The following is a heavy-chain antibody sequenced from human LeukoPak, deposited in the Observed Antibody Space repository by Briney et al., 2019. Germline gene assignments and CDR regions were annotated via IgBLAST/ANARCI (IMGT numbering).Heavy chain of an antibody. CDR3: ARTYGAYDSSGPEYFQH. CDR1: GFTFSTYA. V-gene: IGHV3-23*01. Sequence: PGGSLRLSCAASGFTFSTYALSWVRQAPGKGLEWVSSINGGGDSTNYADSVKGRFTISRDNSKNTLYLQMNSLRAEDTAVYYCARTYGAYDSSGPEYFQHWGQGTLVTVSS. D-gene: IGHD3-22*01. CDR2: INGGGDST. J-gene: IGHJ1*01.